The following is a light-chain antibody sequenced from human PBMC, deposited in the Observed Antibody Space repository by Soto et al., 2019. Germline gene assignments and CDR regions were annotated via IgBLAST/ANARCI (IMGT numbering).Light chain of an antibody. CDR3: QQFGSSLIT. V-gene: IGKV3-20*01. J-gene: IGKJ5*01. CDR1: QSVSSY. CDR2: ATS. Sequence: VLTQSPATLSLSPGERATLSCRASQSVSSYLAWYQQKRGQAPSLLIYATSRRATGVPDRFSGSGSGTDFTLTISRLEPEDVAVYFCQQFGSSLITFGQGTRLEI.